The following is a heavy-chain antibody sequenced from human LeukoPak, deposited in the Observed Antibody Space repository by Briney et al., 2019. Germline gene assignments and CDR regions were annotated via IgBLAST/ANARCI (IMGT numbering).Heavy chain of an antibody. V-gene: IGHV3-30*03. J-gene: IGHJ4*02. D-gene: IGHD2/OR15-2a*01. CDR3: GAETLFLDY. CDR1: GFSFSTYG. Sequence: GRSLRLSCAASGFSFSTYGMHWVRQAPGKGLEWVALISYDGSNKYYADSVKGRFTISRDNSKNTLYLQMNSLKTEDTAVYYCGAETLFLDYWGQGTLVTVSS. CDR2: ISYDGSNK.